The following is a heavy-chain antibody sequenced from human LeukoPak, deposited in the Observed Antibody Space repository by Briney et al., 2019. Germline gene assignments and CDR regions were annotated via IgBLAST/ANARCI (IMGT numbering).Heavy chain of an antibody. CDR3: AKGRAVAAHFDY. D-gene: IGHD6-19*01. CDR2: ISGSGGST. Sequence: QSGGSLRLSCAASGFTFSSYAMSWVRQAPGKGLEWVSAISGSGGSTYHADSVKGRFTISRDNSKNTLYLQMNSLRAEDTAVYYCAKGRAVAAHFDYWGQGTLVTVSS. CDR1: GFTFSSYA. J-gene: IGHJ4*02. V-gene: IGHV3-23*01.